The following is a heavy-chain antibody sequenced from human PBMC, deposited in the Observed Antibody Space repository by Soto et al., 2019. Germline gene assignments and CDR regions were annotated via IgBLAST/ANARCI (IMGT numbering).Heavy chain of an antibody. D-gene: IGHD4-17*01. J-gene: IGHJ5*02. Sequence: QVQLVQSGAEVKKPGASVKVSCKASGYTFTSYGISWVRQAPGQGLEWMGWISAYNGNTNYAQKLQGRGTMTTDTPTSTAYMELRRLRSDDTAVYYCARVSSYGDYAGPCDPWGQGTLVTVSS. V-gene: IGHV1-18*01. CDR3: ARVSSYGDYAGPCDP. CDR1: GYTFTSYG. CDR2: ISAYNGNT.